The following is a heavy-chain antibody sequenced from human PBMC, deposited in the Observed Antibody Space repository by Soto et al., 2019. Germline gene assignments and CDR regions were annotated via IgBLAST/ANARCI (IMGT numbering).Heavy chain of an antibody. D-gene: IGHD1-1*01. CDR3: ARLDNWNYFPDY. CDR1: GFTFSSYA. Sequence: GGSLRLSCAASGFTFSSYAMHWVRQAPGKGLEWVAVISYDGSNKYYADSVKGRFTISRDNSKNTLYLQMNSLRAEDTAVYYCARLDNWNYFPDYWGQGTPVTVSS. V-gene: IGHV3-30-3*01. CDR2: ISYDGSNK. J-gene: IGHJ4*02.